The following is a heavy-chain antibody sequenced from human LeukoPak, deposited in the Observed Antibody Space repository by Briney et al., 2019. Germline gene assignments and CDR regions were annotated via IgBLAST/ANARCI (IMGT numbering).Heavy chain of an antibody. CDR3: ARGPYNWNYINFDY. CDR2: ISYDGSNK. D-gene: IGHD1-7*01. J-gene: IGHJ4*02. V-gene: IGHV3-30-3*01. CDR1: GFTFSSYA. Sequence: GGSLRLSCAASGFTFSSYAMHWVRQTPGKGLEWVAVISYDGSNKYYADSVKGRFTISRDNSKNTLYLQMNSLRAEDTAVYYCARGPYNWNYINFDYWGQGTLVTVSS.